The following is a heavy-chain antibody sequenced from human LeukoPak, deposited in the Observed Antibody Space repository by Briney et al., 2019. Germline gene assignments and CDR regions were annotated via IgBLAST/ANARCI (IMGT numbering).Heavy chain of an antibody. J-gene: IGHJ1*01. V-gene: IGHV3-74*01. CDR3: ARAYGDYGEYFQH. D-gene: IGHD4-17*01. Sequence: GGSLRLSCAASGFTFSSSWMHWVRQAPGKGLVWVSRIKSEGSSTSYADSVKGRFTISRDNAKNSLYLQMNSLRAEDTAVYYCARAYGDYGEYFQHWGQGTLVTVSS. CDR2: IKSEGSST. CDR1: GFTFSSSW.